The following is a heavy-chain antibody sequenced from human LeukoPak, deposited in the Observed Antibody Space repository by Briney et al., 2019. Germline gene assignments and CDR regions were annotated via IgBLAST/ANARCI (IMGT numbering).Heavy chain of an antibody. CDR1: GDSISSYY. CDR2: TSHSGST. J-gene: IGHJ4*02. D-gene: IGHD6-13*01. CDR3: ARGKYSSSWSIDY. Sequence: SETLSLTCIVSGDSISSYYWSWIRQPPGKGLEWIGYTSHSGSTNSNPSLKSRVTISVDTSKNQFSLTLSSVTAADTAVYYCARGKYSSSWSIDYWGQGTLVTVSS. V-gene: IGHV4-59*01.